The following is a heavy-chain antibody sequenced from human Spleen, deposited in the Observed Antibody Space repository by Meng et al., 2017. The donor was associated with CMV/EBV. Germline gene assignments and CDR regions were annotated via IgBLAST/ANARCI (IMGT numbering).Heavy chain of an antibody. Sequence: GSLRLSCTVSVYSISSGYYWGWIRQPPGKGLEWIGNIFHSGSTYYNPSLKSRVTISVDTSKNQFSLKLSSVTAAGTAVYYCARVVAGMRNDAFDIWGQGTMVTVSS. D-gene: IGHD6-19*01. V-gene: IGHV4-38-2*02. CDR3: ARVVAGMRNDAFDI. CDR2: IFHSGST. J-gene: IGHJ3*02. CDR1: VYSISSGYY.